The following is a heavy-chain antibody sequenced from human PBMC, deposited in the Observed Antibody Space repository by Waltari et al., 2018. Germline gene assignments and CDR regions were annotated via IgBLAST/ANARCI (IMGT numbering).Heavy chain of an antibody. V-gene: IGHV3-9*01. J-gene: IGHJ4*02. Sequence: EVQLVESGGGLVQPGRSLRLSCAVSGFNFVDFAMDWVRQVPGKGLGWVSVISWNSDNIGYADSVKGRFTISRDNAKNSLYLQMNSLRPEDTALYYCAKGHSGSYGLKDWGQGTLVTVSS. CDR3: AKGHSGSYGLKD. CDR1: GFNFVDFA. D-gene: IGHD1-26*01. CDR2: ISWNSDNI.